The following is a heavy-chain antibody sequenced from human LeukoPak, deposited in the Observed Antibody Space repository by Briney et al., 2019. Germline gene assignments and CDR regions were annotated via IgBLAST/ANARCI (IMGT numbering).Heavy chain of an antibody. D-gene: IGHD6-19*01. V-gene: IGHV3-64*01. J-gene: IGHJ4*02. Sequence: PGGSLRLSCAASGFTFSSYAMHWVRQAPGKGLEYVSAISSNGGSTYYANSVEGRFTISRDNSKNTLYLQMGSLRAEDMAVYYCARSGYSSGWFDYWGQETLVTVSS. CDR1: GFTFSSYA. CDR2: ISSNGGST. CDR3: ARSGYSSGWFDY.